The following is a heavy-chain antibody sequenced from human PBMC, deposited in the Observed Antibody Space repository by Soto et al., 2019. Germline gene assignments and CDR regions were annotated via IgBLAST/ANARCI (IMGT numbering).Heavy chain of an antibody. V-gene: IGHV4-4*02. CDR1: GASISSGNW. D-gene: IGHD1-1*01. CDR2: ISFTGST. J-gene: IGHJ5*02. CDR3: VRWGTDSRLNWFAP. Sequence: QVQLQESGPGLVNPSETLSLTCVVSGASISSGNWWNWVRQSPGKGFEWIGEISFTGSTNYNPSLRSRATISADNSKNQFSLKLSAVTAADTAVYYCVRWGTDSRLNWFAPWGRGTQVIVSS.